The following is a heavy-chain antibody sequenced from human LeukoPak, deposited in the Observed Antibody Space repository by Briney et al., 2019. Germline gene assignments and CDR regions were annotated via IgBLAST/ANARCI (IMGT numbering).Heavy chain of an antibody. J-gene: IGHJ5*02. CDR2: IYYSGST. CDR3: ARGKRGYSYGYNWFDP. V-gene: IGHV4-38-2*02. CDR1: GYSISSGYY. Sequence: SETLSLTCTVSGYSISSGYYWGWIRPPPGKGLEWIGSIYYSGSTYYNPSLKSRVTISVDTSKNQFSLKLSSVTAADTAVYYCARGKRGYSYGYNWFDPWGQGTLVTVSS. D-gene: IGHD5-18*01.